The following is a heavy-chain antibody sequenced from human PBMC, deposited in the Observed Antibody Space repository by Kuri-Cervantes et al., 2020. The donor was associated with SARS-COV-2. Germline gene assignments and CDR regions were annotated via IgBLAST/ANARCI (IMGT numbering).Heavy chain of an antibody. D-gene: IGHD2-2*01. CDR2: IYYSGST. J-gene: IGHJ5*02. CDR3: ASLIVVVPAAIS. CDR1: GGSISSSSYY. Sequence: SETLSLTCTVSGGSISSSSYYWGWIRQPPGKGLEWIGSIYYSGSTYYNPSLKSRVTISVDTSKNQFSLKLSSVTAADTAVYYCASLIVVVPAAISWGQGTLVTVSS. V-gene: IGHV4-39*01.